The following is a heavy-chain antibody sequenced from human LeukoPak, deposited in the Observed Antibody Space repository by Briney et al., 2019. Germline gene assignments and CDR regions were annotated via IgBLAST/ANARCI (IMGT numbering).Heavy chain of an antibody. D-gene: IGHD3-22*01. CDR2: INSDGINT. V-gene: IGHV3-74*01. Sequence: PGGSLRLSCAASGFTFCNYWMHWVRQAPGRGLVWVSRINSDGINTSYADSVKGRFTISRDNAKNTLNLQMNSLRAEDTAVYYCARDLGQYYDTSDNWFDPWGQGTLVTVSS. CDR1: GFTFCNYW. CDR3: ARDLGQYYDTSDNWFDP. J-gene: IGHJ5*02.